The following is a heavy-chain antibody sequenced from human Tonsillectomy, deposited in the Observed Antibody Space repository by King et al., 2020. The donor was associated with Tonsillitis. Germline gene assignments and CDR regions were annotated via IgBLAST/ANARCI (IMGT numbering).Heavy chain of an antibody. J-gene: IGHJ4*02. CDR3: ARGRIVMVEAATDY. CDR1: RFAFSSYA. CDR2: ISYDGSNK. Sequence: VQLVESGGGVVQPGRSLRLSCAASRFAFSSYAMHWVRQAPGKGLEWVAVISYDGSNKYYADSVKGRFTISRDNSKNTLYLQMNSLKTEDTAVYYCARGRIVMVEAATDYWGQGTLVTVSS. D-gene: IGHD2-15*01. V-gene: IGHV3-30*04.